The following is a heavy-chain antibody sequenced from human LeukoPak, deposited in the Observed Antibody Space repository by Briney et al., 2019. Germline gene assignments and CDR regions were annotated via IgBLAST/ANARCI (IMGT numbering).Heavy chain of an antibody. J-gene: IGHJ5*02. CDR3: ARGCITIFCQYA. CDR2: ISSNSAYM. D-gene: IGHD3-9*01. CDR1: TFTFSTYD. V-gene: IGHV3-21*01. Sequence: GGSLRLSCAASTFTFSTYDMNWVRRAPGKGPEWVSSISSNSAYMYYADSVKGRFTISRDNAKNSLYLQMNNLRAEDTAVYYCARGCITIFCQYAWGQGTLVTVSS.